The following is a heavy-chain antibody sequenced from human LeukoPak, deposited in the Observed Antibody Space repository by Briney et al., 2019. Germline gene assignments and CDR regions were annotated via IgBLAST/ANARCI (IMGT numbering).Heavy chain of an antibody. CDR1: GGSISSYY. CDR3: ARHGGGRGDSQFDY. CDR2: IHYSGSS. Sequence: SETLSLTCTVSGGSISSYYWSWVRQPPGKGLEWLGYIHYSGSSNDNPSLKSRVTISVDTSKNQFSLQLSSVTAADTAVYYCARHGGGRGDSQFDYWGQGTLVTVSS. J-gene: IGHJ4*02. D-gene: IGHD7-27*01. V-gene: IGHV4-59*08.